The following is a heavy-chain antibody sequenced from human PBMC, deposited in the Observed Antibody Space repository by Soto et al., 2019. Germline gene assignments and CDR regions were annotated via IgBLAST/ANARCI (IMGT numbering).Heavy chain of an antibody. D-gene: IGHD3-22*01. CDR1: GGTFSSYA. CDR3: ACPLSYDCSGNDAFDI. Sequence: QVQLVQSGAEVKKPGSSVKVSCKASGGTFSSYAISWVRQAPGQGLEWMGGIIPIFGTANYAQKFQGRVTMTADESTRTAYIELRSLRSEDTAVYYCACPLSYDCSGNDAFDIWGQGTMVTVSS. J-gene: IGHJ3*02. V-gene: IGHV1-69*01. CDR2: IIPIFGTA.